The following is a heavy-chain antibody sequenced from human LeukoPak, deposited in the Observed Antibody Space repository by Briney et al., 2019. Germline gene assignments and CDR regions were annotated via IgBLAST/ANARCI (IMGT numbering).Heavy chain of an antibody. D-gene: IGHD3-16*01. CDR1: GFTFSTYW. CDR3: AKDVAYTFDY. Sequence: GGSLRLSCAASGFTFSTYWMTWVRQTPGSGVEWVAYIHYDGYTTNYADSVKGRFTISRENSKNTLYLQMNSLRTEDTAVYYCAKDVAYTFDYWGQGTLVTVSS. CDR2: IHYDGYTT. V-gene: IGHV3-30*02. J-gene: IGHJ4*02.